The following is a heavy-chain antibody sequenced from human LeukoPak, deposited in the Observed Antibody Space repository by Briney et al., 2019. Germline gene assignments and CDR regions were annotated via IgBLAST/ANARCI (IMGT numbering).Heavy chain of an antibody. CDR1: GGSISSYY. D-gene: IGHD1-26*01. J-gene: IGHJ5*02. V-gene: IGHV4-4*07. CDR2: IYTSGGT. Sequence: PSETLSLTCTVSGGSISSYYWSWIRQPAGKGLEWIGRIYTSGGTNYNPSLKSRVTMSVDTSKNQFSLMLSSVTAADTAVYYWARDRGWELEYNWFDPWGQETLVTVSS. CDR3: ARDRGWELEYNWFDP.